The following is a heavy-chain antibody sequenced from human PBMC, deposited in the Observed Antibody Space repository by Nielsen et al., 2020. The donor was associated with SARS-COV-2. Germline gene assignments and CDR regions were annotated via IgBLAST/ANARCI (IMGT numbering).Heavy chain of an antibody. CDR3: ATRARAVAGLDYYYYYGMDV. CDR1: GYTFTSYG. Sequence: ASVKVSCKASGYTFTSYGISWVRQAPGQGLEWMGWISAYNGNTNYAQKLQGRVTMTTDTSTSTAYMELRSLRSDDTAVYYCATRARAVAGLDYYYYYGMDVWGQGTTVTVSS. V-gene: IGHV1-18*04. J-gene: IGHJ6*02. D-gene: IGHD6-19*01. CDR2: ISAYNGNT.